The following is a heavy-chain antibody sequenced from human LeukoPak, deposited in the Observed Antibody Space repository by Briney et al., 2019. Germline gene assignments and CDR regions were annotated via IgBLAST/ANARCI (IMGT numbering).Heavy chain of an antibody. Sequence: GGSLRLSCAASGFTSRSYWMHWVRQAPGKGLVWVSRINIDGSTTNYADSVKGRFTISRDNAENTMYLQMNSLRSEDSAVYYCARGSPAAVWGQGALVTVSS. CDR2: INIDGSTT. V-gene: IGHV3-74*01. CDR3: ARGSPAAV. J-gene: IGHJ4*02. D-gene: IGHD6-25*01. CDR1: GFTSRSYW.